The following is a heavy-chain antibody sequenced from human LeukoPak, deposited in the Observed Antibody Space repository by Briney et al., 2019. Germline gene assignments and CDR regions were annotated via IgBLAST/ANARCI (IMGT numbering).Heavy chain of an antibody. J-gene: IGHJ6*04. D-gene: IGHD3-10*02. CDR1: GFTFSSYW. CDR3: AELGITMIGGV. Sequence: GGSLRLSCAASGFTFSSYWMSWVRQAPGEGLEWVANIKQDGSEKYYVDSVKGRFTISRDNAKNSLYLQMNSLRAEDTAVYYCAELGITMIGGVWGKGTTVTVSS. V-gene: IGHV3-7*01. CDR2: IKQDGSEK.